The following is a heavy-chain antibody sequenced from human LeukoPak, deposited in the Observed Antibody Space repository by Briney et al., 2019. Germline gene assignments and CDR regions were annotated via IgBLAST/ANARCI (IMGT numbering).Heavy chain of an antibody. Sequence: PGGSLRLSCAASGFTFSSYAMHWVRQAPGKGLEWVAVISYDGSNKYYADSVKGRFTISRGNSKNTLYLQMNSLRAEDTAVYYCAMRRRYSAFDIWGQGTMVTVSS. CDR1: GFTFSSYA. J-gene: IGHJ3*02. CDR2: ISYDGSNK. D-gene: IGHD1-14*01. V-gene: IGHV3-30-3*01. CDR3: AMRRRYSAFDI.